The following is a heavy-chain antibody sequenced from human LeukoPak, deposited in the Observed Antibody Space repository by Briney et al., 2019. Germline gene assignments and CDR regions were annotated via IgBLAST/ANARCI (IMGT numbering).Heavy chain of an antibody. CDR3: ARDERYCSSTSCYYYYYYYMDV. J-gene: IGHJ6*03. CDR1: GYTFTGYY. V-gene: IGHV1-2*02. Sequence: ASVKVSCKTSGYTFTGYYMHWVRQAPGQGLEWMGWINPNSGGTNYAQKFQGRVTVTRDTSISTAYMELSRLRSDDTAVYYCARDERYCSSTSCYYYYYYYMDVWGKGTTVTVSS. D-gene: IGHD2-2*01. CDR2: INPNSGGT.